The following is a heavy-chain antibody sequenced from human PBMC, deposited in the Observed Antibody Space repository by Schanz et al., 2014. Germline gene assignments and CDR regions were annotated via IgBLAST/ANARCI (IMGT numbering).Heavy chain of an antibody. Sequence: LQLQESGSGLMKPSQTLSLTCAVSGGSISSGGYSWNWIRQSPGKGLEWIGRFYSRGSSTYNPSLKSRVPISIDTSNTHSSRKRNSVTAADTAVYYCARGGSVATIAPYTWFDPWGQGTLVTVSS. D-gene: IGHD5-12*01. CDR2: FYSRGSS. J-gene: IGHJ5*02. V-gene: IGHV4-30-2*03. CDR3: ARGGSVATIAPYTWFDP. CDR1: GGSISSGGYS.